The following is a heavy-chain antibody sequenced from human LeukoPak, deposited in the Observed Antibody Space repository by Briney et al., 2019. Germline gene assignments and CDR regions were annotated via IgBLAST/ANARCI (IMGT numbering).Heavy chain of an antibody. V-gene: IGHV3-7*05. D-gene: IGHD3-16*02. J-gene: IGHJ4*02. Sequence: PGGSLRLSCAASGFTFSNYWMSWVRQAPGKGLEWVANINKDESEKCYVDSVKGRFIISRDNAKNSLYLQMNNLRAEDTAVYYCARDSSPGYYDYVWGTYPRYWGQGTLVTVSS. CDR1: GFTFSNYW. CDR3: ARDSSPGYYDYVWGTYPRY. CDR2: INKDESEK.